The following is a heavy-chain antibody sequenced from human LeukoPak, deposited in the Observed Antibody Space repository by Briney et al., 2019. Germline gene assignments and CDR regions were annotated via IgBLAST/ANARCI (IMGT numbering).Heavy chain of an antibody. CDR2: ISSSGSTI. J-gene: IGHJ5*02. V-gene: IGHV3-11*04. CDR3: ARALYSSSWYDVGGFDP. CDR1: GFTFSDYY. Sequence: PGGSLRLSCAASGFTFSDYYMSWIRQAPGKGLEWVSYISSSGSTIYYADSVKGRFTISRDNAKNPLYLQMNSLRAEDTAVYYCARALYSSSWYDVGGFDPWGQGTLVTASS. D-gene: IGHD6-13*01.